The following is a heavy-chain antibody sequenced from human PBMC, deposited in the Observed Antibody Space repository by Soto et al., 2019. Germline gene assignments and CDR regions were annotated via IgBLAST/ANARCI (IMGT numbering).Heavy chain of an antibody. J-gene: IGHJ6*02. V-gene: IGHV1-2*02. CDR2: INPNSGGT. CDR1: GYTFTGYY. D-gene: IGHD3-3*01. Sequence: ASVKVSCKASGYTFTGYYMHWVRQAPGQGLEWMGWINPNSGGTNYAQKFQGRVTMTRDTSISTAYMELSRLRSDDTAVYYCARGSPYDFWSGYYSTGMDVWGQGTTATVSS. CDR3: ARGSPYDFWSGYYSTGMDV.